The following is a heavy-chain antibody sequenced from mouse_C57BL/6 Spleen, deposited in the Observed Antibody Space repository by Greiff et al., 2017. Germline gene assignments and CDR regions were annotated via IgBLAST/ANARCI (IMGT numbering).Heavy chain of an antibody. CDR1: GYTFTSYG. CDR2: IYIGNGYT. Sequence: EVKLQESGAELVRPGSSVKMSCKTSGYTFTSYGINWVKQRPGQGLEWIGYIYIGNGYTEYNEKFKGKATLTSDTSSSTAYMQLSSLTSEDSAIYFCARRFFYYSNYEGAMDYWGQGTSVTVSS. J-gene: IGHJ4*01. V-gene: IGHV1-58*01. D-gene: IGHD2-5*01. CDR3: ARRFFYYSNYEGAMDY.